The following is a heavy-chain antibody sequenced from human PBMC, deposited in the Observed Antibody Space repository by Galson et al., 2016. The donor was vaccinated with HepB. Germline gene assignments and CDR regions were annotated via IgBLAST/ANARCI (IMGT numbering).Heavy chain of an antibody. CDR3: ARDRLRGVVGSFHP. CDR2: ISTGSTTI. D-gene: IGHD3-10*01. J-gene: IGHJ5*02. V-gene: IGHV3-48*02. Sequence: GSLRLSCAASGFSISSYSMNWVRQAPGKGLEWVSYISTGSTTIYYADSVKGRFTISRDNAKNSLYLQMNRLRDEDTAVYYCARDRLRGVVGSFHPWGQGTLVTVSS. CDR1: GFSISSYS.